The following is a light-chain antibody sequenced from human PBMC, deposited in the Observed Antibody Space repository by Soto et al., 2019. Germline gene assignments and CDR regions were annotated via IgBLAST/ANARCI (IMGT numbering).Light chain of an antibody. V-gene: IGLV2-8*01. J-gene: IGLJ2*01. CDR2: EVT. CDR3: SSYGGTNNLV. Sequence: QSVLTQPPSASGSPGQSVSISCTRTSSDVGGYNHVSWYQQHPDKAPKLIIYEVTKRPSGVPDRFSGSKSGNTASLTVSGLQAEDEADYYCSSYGGTNNLVFGGGTKLTVL. CDR1: SSDVGGYNH.